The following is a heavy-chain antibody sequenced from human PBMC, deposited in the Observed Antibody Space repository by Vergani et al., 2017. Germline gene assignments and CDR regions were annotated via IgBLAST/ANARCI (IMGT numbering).Heavy chain of an antibody. Sequence: QLQLQESGPGLLKPSETLSLTCSVSGTSISGSSDYWTWIRPPPGKGLEWIGYIYDSGDTKYNPSLKSRVTMSLDTSKNQFSLNLYSVTAADTAVYYCARGALWWLRQIDSWGQGTLVTVSS. CDR1: GTSISGSSDY. D-gene: IGHD2-21*01. CDR3: ARGALWWLRQIDS. CDR2: IYDSGDT. V-gene: IGHV4-61*01. J-gene: IGHJ4*02.